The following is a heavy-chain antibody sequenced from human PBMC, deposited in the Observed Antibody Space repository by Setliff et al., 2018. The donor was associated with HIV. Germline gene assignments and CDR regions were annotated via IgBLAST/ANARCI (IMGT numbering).Heavy chain of an antibody. CDR1: GDTFNNYA. CDR3: ARSRTITLIQCLDP. Sequence: SVKVSCKASGDTFNNYAINWVRQAPGQGLEWVGGIIPYFGTTEYEQKFQGRVTITADESKSTAYLELSSLRSDDTAVYYCARSRTITLIQCLDPWGQGTQVTVSS. CDR2: IIPYFGTT. V-gene: IGHV1-69*13. D-gene: IGHD3-22*01. J-gene: IGHJ5*02.